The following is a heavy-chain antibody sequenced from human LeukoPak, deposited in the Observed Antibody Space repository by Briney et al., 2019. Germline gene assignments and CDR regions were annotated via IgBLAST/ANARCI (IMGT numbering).Heavy chain of an antibody. CDR2: IDWDDDK. Sequence: ESGPALVKPTQTLTLTCTFSGFSLSSNGMRVAWIRRPPGKALEWLARIDWDDDKYYSTSLKTRLTISKDTSKNQVVLTMTNMDPVDTATYYCVRIGYASAWSGTAFDVWGQGTMVTVSS. J-gene: IGHJ3*01. D-gene: IGHD6-19*01. CDR1: GFSLSSNGMR. CDR3: VRIGYASAWSGTAFDV. V-gene: IGHV2-70*04.